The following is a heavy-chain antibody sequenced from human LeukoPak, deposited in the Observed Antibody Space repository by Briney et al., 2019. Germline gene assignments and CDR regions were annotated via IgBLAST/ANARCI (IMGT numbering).Heavy chain of an antibody. Sequence: ASVKVSCKVSGYTLTELSMHWVRQAPGKGLEWMGGFDPEDGETIYAQKFQGRVTMTEDTSTDTAYMELSSLRSEDTAVYYCATAAAAGTRGYYYGMDVWGQGTTVTVSS. CDR1: GYTLTELS. CDR3: ATAAAAGTRGYYYGMDV. V-gene: IGHV1-24*01. D-gene: IGHD6-13*01. CDR2: FDPEDGET. J-gene: IGHJ6*02.